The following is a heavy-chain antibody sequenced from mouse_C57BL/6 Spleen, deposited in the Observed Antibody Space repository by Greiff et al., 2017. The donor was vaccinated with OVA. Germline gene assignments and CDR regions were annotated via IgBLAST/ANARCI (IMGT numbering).Heavy chain of an antibody. CDR3: ATVYWDFDY. CDR1: GYTFTSYW. D-gene: IGHD1-1*01. J-gene: IGHJ2*01. CDR2: IDPSDSYT. V-gene: IGHV1-59*01. Sequence: VQLQQPGAELVRPGTSVKLSCKASGYTFTSYWMHWVKQRPGQGLEWIGVIDPSDSYTNYNQKFKGKATLTVDTSSSTAYMQLSSLTSEDSAVYYCATVYWDFDYWGQGTTLTVSS.